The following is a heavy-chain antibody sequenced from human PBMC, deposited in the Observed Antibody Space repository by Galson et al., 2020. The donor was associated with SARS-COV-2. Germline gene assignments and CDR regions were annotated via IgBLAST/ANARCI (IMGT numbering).Heavy chain of an antibody. V-gene: IGHV1-69*13. J-gene: IGHJ4*02. CDR2: IIPIFGTA. CDR3: ARGDFRIAVAGTSGSYRLDY. CDR1: GGTFSSYA. Sequence: SVKVSCKASGGTFSSYAISWVRQAPGQGLEWMGGIIPIFGTANYAQKFQGRVTITADESTSTAYMELSSLRSEDTAVYYCARGDFRIAVAGTSGSYRLDYWGQGTLVTVSS. D-gene: IGHD6-19*01.